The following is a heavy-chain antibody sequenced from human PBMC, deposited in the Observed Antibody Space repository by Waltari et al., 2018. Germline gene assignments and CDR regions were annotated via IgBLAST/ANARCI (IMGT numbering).Heavy chain of an antibody. CDR1: GFTFSSYS. D-gene: IGHD3-10*01. CDR2: ISSGSSYI. V-gene: IGHV3-21*02. CDR3: ARDSEYYYGMDV. Sequence: EVQLVESGGGLVKPGGSLRLSCAASGFTFSSYSMNWVRQAPGKGLEWVSFISSGSSYIYYADSVKGRFTISRDNTRNSLYLQMNSLRAEDTAVYFCARDSEYYYGMDVWGQGTTVLVSS. J-gene: IGHJ6*02.